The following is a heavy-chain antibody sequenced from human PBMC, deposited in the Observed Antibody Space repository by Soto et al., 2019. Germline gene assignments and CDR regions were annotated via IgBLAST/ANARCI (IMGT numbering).Heavy chain of an antibody. D-gene: IGHD3-3*01. CDR2: ISGSGGST. V-gene: IGHV3-23*01. Sequence: EVQLLESGGGLVQPGGSLRLSCAASGFTFSSYAMSWVRQAPGKGLEWVSAISGSGGSTYYADSVKGRFTISRDNSKNTLYLQMNSLRAEDTAVYYCAKDDLDLWSGYYPTYFDYWGQGTLVTVSS. CDR3: AKDDLDLWSGYYPTYFDY. J-gene: IGHJ4*02. CDR1: GFTFSSYA.